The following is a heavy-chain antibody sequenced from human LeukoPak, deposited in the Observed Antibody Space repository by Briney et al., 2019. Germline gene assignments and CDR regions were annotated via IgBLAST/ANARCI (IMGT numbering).Heavy chain of an antibody. CDR1: GFTFSNYA. D-gene: IGHD3-22*01. J-gene: IGHJ4*02. CDR2: ISGSGGTT. V-gene: IGHV3-23*01. Sequence: PGGSLRLSCAASGFTFSNYAMSWVRRAPGKGLEWVSAISGSGGTTNFADSVKGRFTISRDNSKNTLYLQLNSLRVDDTAVYYCAREYHDSSGYLDYWGQGTLVTVSS. CDR3: AREYHDSSGYLDY.